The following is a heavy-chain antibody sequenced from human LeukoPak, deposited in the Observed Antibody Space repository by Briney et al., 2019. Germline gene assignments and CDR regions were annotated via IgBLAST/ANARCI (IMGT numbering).Heavy chain of an antibody. Sequence: GGSLRLSCAASGFTFSSYAMSWVRQAPGKGLEWVSAISGSGGSTYYADSVKGRFTISRDNSKNTLYLQMNSLRAEDTAVYYCARADTVALHYYGMDVWGQGTTVTVSS. CDR3: ARADTVALHYYGMDV. CDR1: GFTFSSYA. CDR2: ISGSGGST. V-gene: IGHV3-23*01. J-gene: IGHJ6*02. D-gene: IGHD4-23*01.